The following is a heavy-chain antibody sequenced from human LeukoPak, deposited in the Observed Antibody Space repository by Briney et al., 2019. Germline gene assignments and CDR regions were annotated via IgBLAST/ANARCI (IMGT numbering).Heavy chain of an antibody. J-gene: IGHJ4*02. V-gene: IGHV3-73*01. CDR1: GFTFSGSA. CDR3: TRGGRRDGYNYFFRHESTDY. D-gene: IGHD5-24*01. Sequence: GGSLRLSCAASGFTFSGSAMHWVRQASGKGLEWVGRIRSKASSYSTAYAASVKGRLTISRDDSKNTAYLQMNSLKTEDTAVYYCTRGGRRDGYNYFFRHESTDYWGQGTLVTVSS. CDR2: IRSKASSYST.